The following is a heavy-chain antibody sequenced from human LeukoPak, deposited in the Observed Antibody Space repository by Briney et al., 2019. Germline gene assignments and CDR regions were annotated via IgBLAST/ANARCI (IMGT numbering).Heavy chain of an antibody. CDR2: INPNSGGT. D-gene: IGHD4-17*01. J-gene: IGHJ4*02. CDR1: GYTFTRYY. Sequence: ASVKVSCKASGYTFTRYYMHWVRQTPGQGLEWMGRINPNSGGTNYAQKFQGRVTMTRDTSISTAYMELSRLRSDDTAVYYCARVDYGDPPTFDYWGQGTLVTVSS. V-gene: IGHV1-2*06. CDR3: ARVDYGDPPTFDY.